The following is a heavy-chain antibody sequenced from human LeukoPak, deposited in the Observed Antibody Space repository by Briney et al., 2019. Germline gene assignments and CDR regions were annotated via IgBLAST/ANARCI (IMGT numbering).Heavy chain of an antibody. D-gene: IGHD2-8*02. CDR1: GFTFSTFA. CDR3: ATYRQVLLPFES. CDR2: IFPSGGEI. Sequence: PGGSLRLSCAASGFTFSTFAMIWVHQPPGKGLEWVSSIFPSGGEIHYADSVRGRFTISRDNSKSTLSLQMNSLRAEDTAIYYCATYRQVLLPFESWGQGTLVTVSS. J-gene: IGHJ4*02. V-gene: IGHV3-23*01.